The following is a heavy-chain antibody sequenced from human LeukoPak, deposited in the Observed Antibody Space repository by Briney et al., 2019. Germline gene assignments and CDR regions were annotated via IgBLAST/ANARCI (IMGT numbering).Heavy chain of an antibody. CDR2: ISGGGGST. CDR1: GFTVSSSY. J-gene: IGHJ4*02. D-gene: IGHD2-2*01. CDR3: AKPMCSSTSCYRYFDY. V-gene: IGHV3-23*01. Sequence: GGSLRLSGAASGFTVSSSYMSWVRQAPGKGLEWVSAISGGGGSTYYADSVKGRSTISRDNSKNTLYLQMNSLRAEDTAVYYCAKPMCSSTSCYRYFDYWGQGSPVTVSS.